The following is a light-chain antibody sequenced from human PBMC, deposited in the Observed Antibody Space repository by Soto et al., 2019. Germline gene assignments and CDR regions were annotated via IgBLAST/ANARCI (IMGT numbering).Light chain of an antibody. CDR3: AVYTSSDML. Sequence: QSALTPPASVSGSPGQSITISCTGTNHDIGGYTYVSWYRHHPGKAPELLIYDVSNRPSGVSNRFSGSKSGSTASLTISRLQADDEAAYYCAVYTSSDMLFGGGTKLTVL. J-gene: IGLJ3*02. CDR1: NHDIGGYTY. V-gene: IGLV2-14*03. CDR2: DVS.